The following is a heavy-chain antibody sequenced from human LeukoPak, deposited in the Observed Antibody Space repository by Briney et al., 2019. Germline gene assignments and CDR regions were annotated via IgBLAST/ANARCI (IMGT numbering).Heavy chain of an antibody. D-gene: IGHD3-3*01. CDR1: GGSISSYY. J-gene: IGHJ4*02. CDR3: ARERRPTYYDFWSGYYI. V-gene: IGHV4-59*12. CDR2: IYYSGST. Sequence: PSETLSLTCTVSGGSISSYYWSWIRQPPWKGREWIGYIYYSGSTNYNPSLKSRVTISVDTSKNQFSLKLSSVTAADTAVYYCARERRPTYYDFWSGYYIWGQGTLVTVSS.